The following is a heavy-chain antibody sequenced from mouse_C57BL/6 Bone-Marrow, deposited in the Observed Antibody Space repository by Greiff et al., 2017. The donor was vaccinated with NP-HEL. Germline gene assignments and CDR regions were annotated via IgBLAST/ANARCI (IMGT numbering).Heavy chain of an antibody. D-gene: IGHD1-3*01. CDR2: ISSGGSYT. J-gene: IGHJ4*01. CDR1: VFSFPSSG. CDR3: ARHYISNYYAMDY. V-gene: IGHV5-6*01. Sequence: FLTPVGSLPLSFPSSVFSFPSSGLSFFRLTPFHMLEWVATISSGGSYTYYPDSVKGRFTISRDNAKNTLYLQMSSLKSEDTAMYYCARHYISNYYAMDYWGQGTSVTVSS.